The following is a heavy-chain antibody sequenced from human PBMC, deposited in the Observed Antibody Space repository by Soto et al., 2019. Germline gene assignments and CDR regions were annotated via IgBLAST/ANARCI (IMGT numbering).Heavy chain of an antibody. V-gene: IGHV4-59*08. CDR3: TTGSGWTSDH. J-gene: IGHJ4*02. D-gene: IGHD6-19*01. CDR1: GGSISNYY. CDR2: IHNSENT. Sequence: QVQLQESGPGLVKPSETLSLTCTASGGSISNYYWNWIRQPPGKGLEWIGNIHNSENTNYNPSLKRRLTISLDTSTNQCSLKVNSVTAADTAVYYCTTGSGWTSDHWGRGTLVTVSS.